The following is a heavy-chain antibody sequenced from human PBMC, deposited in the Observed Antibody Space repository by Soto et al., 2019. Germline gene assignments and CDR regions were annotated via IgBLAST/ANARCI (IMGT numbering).Heavy chain of an antibody. V-gene: IGHV4-34*01. D-gene: IGHD5-18*01. CDR3: ARGGYSYGYGEDLLPDY. J-gene: IGHJ4*02. CDR2: TNDRGNT. CDR1: GGSFSGYY. Sequence: SETLSLTCAVYGGSFSGYYWSWIRQPPGKGLEWIGETNDRGNTKYSPSVESRGSISLDTSKNQLSLKVTSVTAADTAVYFCARGGYSYGYGEDLLPDYWGQGTLVTVSS.